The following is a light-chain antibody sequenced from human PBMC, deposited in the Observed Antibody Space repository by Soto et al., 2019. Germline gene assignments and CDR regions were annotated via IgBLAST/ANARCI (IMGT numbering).Light chain of an antibody. J-gene: IGKJ4*01. CDR1: QGISTY. CDR2: TAS. Sequence: DILLTQSPSSLSSSVGDRVTITCRASQGISTYLAWYQQKPGKAPKLLIFTASTLQSGVPSRFSGSESGTDFTLTISSLQPEDFATYYCQQFNNYPLTFGGGTKVEIK. CDR3: QQFNNYPLT. V-gene: IGKV1-9*01.